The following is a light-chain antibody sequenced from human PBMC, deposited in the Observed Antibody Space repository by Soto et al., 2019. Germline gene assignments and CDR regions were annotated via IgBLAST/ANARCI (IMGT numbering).Light chain of an antibody. J-gene: IGLJ1*01. CDR2: EVN. CDR1: RGDVGAFNY. Sequence: QSVLTQPASVSGSPGQSITISCTGTRGDVGAFNYVSWYQLHPGKAPKLVIYEVNSRPSGISNRFSGSKSGNTASLSISGLQAEDEGDYYCASYSTGDTLYVFGSGTKVTVL. CDR3: ASYSTGDTLYV. V-gene: IGLV2-14*01.